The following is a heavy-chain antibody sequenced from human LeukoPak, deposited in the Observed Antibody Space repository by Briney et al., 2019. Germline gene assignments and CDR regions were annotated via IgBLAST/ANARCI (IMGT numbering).Heavy chain of an antibody. Sequence: GGSLRLSCAASGFTLSSHSMTWVRQAPGKGLEWFSSISSSSSFMYYADSLKGRFTISRDNAKSSLYLQMNSLRAEDTAVYYCARDYSGYYYYMDVWGKGTTVTVSS. CDR3: ARDYSGYYYYMDV. CDR2: ISSSSSFM. D-gene: IGHD2-21*01. J-gene: IGHJ6*03. CDR1: GFTLSSHS. V-gene: IGHV3-21*01.